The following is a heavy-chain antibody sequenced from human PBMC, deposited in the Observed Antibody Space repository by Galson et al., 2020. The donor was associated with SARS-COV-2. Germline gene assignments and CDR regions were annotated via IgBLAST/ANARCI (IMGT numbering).Heavy chain of an antibody. CDR1: GYSFTSYW. CDR3: ARPTRGWKRGLCDFDI. Sequence: KIGESLKISCKGSGYSFTSYWIGWVRQMPGKGLEWMGIIYPGDSDTRYSPSFQGQVTISADKSISTAYLQWSSLQASDTAMYDCARPTRGWKRGLCDFDIVGHGTMVTVSS. D-gene: IGHD1-1*01. J-gene: IGHJ3*02. CDR2: IYPGDSDT. V-gene: IGHV5-51*01.